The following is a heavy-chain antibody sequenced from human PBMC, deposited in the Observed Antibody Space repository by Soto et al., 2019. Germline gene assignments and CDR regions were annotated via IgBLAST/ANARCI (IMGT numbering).Heavy chain of an antibody. CDR2: INAGNGNT. CDR1: GYTFTGYY. V-gene: IGHV1-3*01. Sequence: GASVKVSCKASGYTFTGYYMHWVRQAPGQRLEWMGWINAGNGNTKYSQKFQGRVTITRDTSASTAYMELSSLRSEDTAVYYCARSYSSGWYEFRGWFDPWGQGTLVTVSS. J-gene: IGHJ5*02. D-gene: IGHD6-19*01. CDR3: ARSYSSGWYEFRGWFDP.